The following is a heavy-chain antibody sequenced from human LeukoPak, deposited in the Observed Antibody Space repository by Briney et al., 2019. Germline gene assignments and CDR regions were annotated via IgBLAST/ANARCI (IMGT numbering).Heavy chain of an antibody. D-gene: IGHD3-9*01. CDR3: ARDRDRAFDWLLLGPNENSAFDY. CDR1: GGSISSGSHY. V-gene: IGHV4-61*02. J-gene: IGHJ4*02. CDR2: IYSNGST. Sequence: SETLSLTCTVSGGSISSGSHYWNWIRQPAGKGLEWIGRIYSNGSTNYNPSLKSRVTISVDTSKNQFSLKLSSVTAADTAVYYCARDRDRAFDWLLLGPNENSAFDYWGQGTLVTVSS.